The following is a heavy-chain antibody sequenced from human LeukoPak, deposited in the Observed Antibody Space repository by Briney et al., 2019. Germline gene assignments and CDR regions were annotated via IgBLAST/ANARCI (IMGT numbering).Heavy chain of an antibody. Sequence: SGGSLKLSCAASGFTFSDSAIHWVRQATGKGLEWVGRIRSNADTYATTYGASLKGRLTISRDDSRNRAYLQMSSLRTADTAVYYCTREYSSGWPFDFWGQGTLVTVSS. CDR2: IRSNADTYAT. D-gene: IGHD6-19*01. V-gene: IGHV3-73*01. CDR1: GFTFSDSA. CDR3: TREYSSGWPFDF. J-gene: IGHJ4*02.